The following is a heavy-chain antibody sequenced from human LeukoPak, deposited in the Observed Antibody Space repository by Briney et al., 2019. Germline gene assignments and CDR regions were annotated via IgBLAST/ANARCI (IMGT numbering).Heavy chain of an antibody. CDR2: FSHSGST. V-gene: IGHV4-30-2*01. D-gene: IGHD3-22*01. CDR1: GGSINSGGYY. CDR3: ARIRDGGYEYYYYYMDV. Sequence: PSQTLSLTCTVSGGSINSGGYYWTWIRQPPGEGLEWIAYFSHSGSTFYNPSLKSRVTILVDTSKNQFYLMLRSVTAADTALYYCARIRDGGYEYYYYYMDVWGKGTTVTVSS. J-gene: IGHJ6*03.